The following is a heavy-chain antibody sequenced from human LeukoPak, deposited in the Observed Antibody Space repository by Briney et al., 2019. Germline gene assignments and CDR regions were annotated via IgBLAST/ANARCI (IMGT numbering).Heavy chain of an antibody. Sequence: GASVKVSCKASGGTFSSYAISWVRQAPGQGLEWMGGIIPIFGTANYAQKFQGRVTFTADESTSTAYMELSSLRSEDTAVYYCAKNLGAAYYYYGMNVWGQGTTVTVSS. CDR2: IIPIFGTA. CDR1: GGTFSSYA. D-gene: IGHD1-26*01. V-gene: IGHV1-69*01. CDR3: AKNLGAAYYYYGMNV. J-gene: IGHJ6*02.